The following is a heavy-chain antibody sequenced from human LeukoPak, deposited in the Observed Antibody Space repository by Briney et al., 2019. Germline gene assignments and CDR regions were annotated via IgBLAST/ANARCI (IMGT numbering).Heavy chain of an antibody. CDR3: AKAQPQPDYYGSGSYRGHFDY. CDR1: GFTFSSYA. J-gene: IGHJ4*02. V-gene: IGHV3-23*01. D-gene: IGHD3-10*01. CDR2: ISGSGGST. Sequence: GGSLRLSCAASGFTFSSYAMSWVRQAPGKGLEWVSAISGSGGSTYYADSVKGRFTISRDNSKNTLYLQMNSLRAEDTAVYYCAKAQPQPDYYGSGSYRGHFDYWGQGTLVTVSS.